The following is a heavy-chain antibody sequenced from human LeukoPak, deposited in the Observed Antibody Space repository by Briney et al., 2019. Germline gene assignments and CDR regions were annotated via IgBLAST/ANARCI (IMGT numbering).Heavy chain of an antibody. V-gene: IGHV4-39*01. Sequence: SETLSLTCTVSGGSIGTTNYYWGWLRQFPGKGLEWIGSIYYSETTYDNPSLESRVTISIETSKNQFSLKLSSVTAADTAVYYCARQRADYFYYYVDVWGKGTTVTVS. CDR3: ARQRADYFYYYVDV. D-gene: IGHD3-9*01. CDR2: IYYSETT. CDR1: GGSIGTTNYY. J-gene: IGHJ6*03.